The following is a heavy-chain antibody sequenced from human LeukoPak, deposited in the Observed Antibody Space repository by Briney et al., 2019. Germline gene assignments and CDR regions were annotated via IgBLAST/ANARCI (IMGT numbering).Heavy chain of an antibody. V-gene: IGHV4-59*01. CDR2: IYYSGST. Sequence: SETLSLTCSVSGGSIGSYYWSWIRQPPGKGLEWIGSIYYSGSTNYNPSLKSRVTISVDTSKNQFSLNLASVTAADTAVYYCARDQGSYDRRLDYWGQGTLVTVSS. CDR1: GGSIGSYY. D-gene: IGHD5-12*01. J-gene: IGHJ4*02. CDR3: ARDQGSYDRRLDY.